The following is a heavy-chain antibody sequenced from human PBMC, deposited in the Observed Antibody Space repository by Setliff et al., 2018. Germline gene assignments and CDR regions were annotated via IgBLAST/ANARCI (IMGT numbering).Heavy chain of an antibody. Sequence: PSETLSLTCTVSGGSFTPYYWSWIRQPPGKGLEFIGYVYYSGTANYSPSLRSRLTISVDTAKNQFSLKLRSVTAADTAVYYCARGGTFRYFDFWGQGAPVTVSS. V-gene: IGHV4-59*01. D-gene: IGHD5-12*01. CDR3: ARGGTFRYFDF. CDR1: GGSFTPYY. CDR2: VYYSGTA. J-gene: IGHJ4*02.